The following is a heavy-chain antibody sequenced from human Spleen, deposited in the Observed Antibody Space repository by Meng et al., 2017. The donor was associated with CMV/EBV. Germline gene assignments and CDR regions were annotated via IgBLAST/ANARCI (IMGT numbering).Heavy chain of an antibody. CDR1: GYTFTGYY. V-gene: IGHV1-2*02. J-gene: IGHJ6*02. CDR3: ARDIVVEPTARGRHYYAMDV. CDR2: INPNSSDT. D-gene: IGHD2-2*01. Sequence: ASVKVSCKASGYTFTGYYMHWVRQAPGQGLEWMGWINPNSSDTTYAQKFQGRVTMTRDTSISTAYLDLSRLRSDDTAVYYCARDIVVEPTARGRHYYAMDVWGQGPRSPSP.